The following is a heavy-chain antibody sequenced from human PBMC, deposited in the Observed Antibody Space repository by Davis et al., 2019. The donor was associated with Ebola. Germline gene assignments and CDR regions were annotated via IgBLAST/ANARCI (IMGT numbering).Heavy chain of an antibody. D-gene: IGHD3-10*01. CDR1: GFSLSTSGVG. CDR3: AHSGSVLLWFGEQFGGNWFDP. J-gene: IGHJ5*02. V-gene: IGHV2-5*02. Sequence: SGPTLVKPTQTLTLTCTFSGFSLSTSGVGVGWIRQPPGKALEWLALIYWDDDKRYSPSLKSRLTITKDTSKNQVVLTMTNMDPVDTATYYCAHSGSVLLWFGEQFGGNWFDPWGQGTLVTVSS. CDR2: IYWDDDK.